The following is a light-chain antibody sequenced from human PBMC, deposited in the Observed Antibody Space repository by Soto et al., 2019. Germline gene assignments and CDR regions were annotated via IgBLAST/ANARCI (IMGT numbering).Light chain of an antibody. CDR2: EAS. CDR3: QQYDTNPLT. Sequence: DIQMTQSPSTLSASVGDRVTITCRASQSIKSWLAWYQQKPGKAPKLLIYEASSLASGVPTRFSGSGSGTEFTLTISSLQPDDFTTYYCQQYDTNPLTFGGGTKVDIK. J-gene: IGKJ4*01. V-gene: IGKV1-5*03. CDR1: QSIKSW.